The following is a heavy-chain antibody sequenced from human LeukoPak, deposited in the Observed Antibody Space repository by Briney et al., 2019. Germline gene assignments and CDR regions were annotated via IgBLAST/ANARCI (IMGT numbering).Heavy chain of an antibody. J-gene: IGHJ4*02. D-gene: IGHD5-24*01. CDR2: ISYDGSNK. V-gene: IGHV3-30-3*01. CDR1: GFTFSSNA. CDR3: AREDGRDGYKPRGYFDY. Sequence: GGSLRLSCAASGFTFSSNAMSWVRQAPGKGLEWVAVISYDGSNKYYADSVKGRFTISRDNSKNTLYLQMNSLRAEDTAVYYCAREDGRDGYKPRGYFDYWGQGTLVTVSS.